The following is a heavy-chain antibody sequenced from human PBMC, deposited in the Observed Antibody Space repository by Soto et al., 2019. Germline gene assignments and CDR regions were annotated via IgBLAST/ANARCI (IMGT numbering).Heavy chain of an antibody. V-gene: IGHV4-39*01. D-gene: IGHD3-16*01. CDR3: ARNADYDSACGKSDGSDY. CDR2: MYYSGAT. Sequence: SETLALTCTVSGGSISSNSYYWDWIRQPPGKGLEWIGSMYYSGATYHNPSLQSRVTISVDTSKNQFSLHLRSVTAADTAVYYCARNADYDSACGKSDGSDYWVHGTLVTVSS. CDR1: GGSISSNSYY. J-gene: IGHJ4*01.